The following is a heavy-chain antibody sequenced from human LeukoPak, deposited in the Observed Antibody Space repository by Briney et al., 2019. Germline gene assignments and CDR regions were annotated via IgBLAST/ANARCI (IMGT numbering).Heavy chain of an antibody. CDR1: GGSISSGGYY. J-gene: IGHJ3*02. V-gene: IGHV4-31*03. CDR2: IYYSGST. D-gene: IGHD5-12*01. Sequence: SQTLSLTCTVSGGSISSGGYYWSWIRQHPGKGLEWIGYIYYSGSTYYNPSLKSRVTISVDTSKNQFSLKLSSVTAADTAVYYCARELIVATIRYAFDIWGQGTMVTVSS. CDR3: ARELIVATIRYAFDI.